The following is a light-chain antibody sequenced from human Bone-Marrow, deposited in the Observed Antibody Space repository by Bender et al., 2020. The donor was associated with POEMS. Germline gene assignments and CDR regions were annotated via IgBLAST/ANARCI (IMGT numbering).Light chain of an antibody. CDR3: QVWDGDIEHHV. V-gene: IGLV3-21*02. J-gene: IGLJ2*01. Sequence: SSELTQDPAVSVALGQTVSITCQGDSLRTYYATWYQQKPGQAPVLVVYDDSDRPSGIPERFSGSNSGNTATLSISRVEAGDEADYYCQVWDGDIEHHVFGGGTRLTVL. CDR2: DDS. CDR1: SLRTYY.